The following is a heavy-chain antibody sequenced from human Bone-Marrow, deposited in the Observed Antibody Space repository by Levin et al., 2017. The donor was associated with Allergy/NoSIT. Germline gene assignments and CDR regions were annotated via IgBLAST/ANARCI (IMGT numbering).Heavy chain of an antibody. V-gene: IGHV1-2*02. Sequence: GESLKISCKASGYTFTGYYMHWVRQAPGQGLEWMGCINPKSGATNFPQKFQGRVTMTRDTSITTAYMELSSLRSDDTAVYYCARIKEGRLLYYYSGMDVWGQGTTVTVSS. CDR1: GYTFTGYY. CDR2: INPKSGAT. CDR3: ARIKEGRLLYYYSGMDV. J-gene: IGHJ6*02. D-gene: IGHD2-15*01.